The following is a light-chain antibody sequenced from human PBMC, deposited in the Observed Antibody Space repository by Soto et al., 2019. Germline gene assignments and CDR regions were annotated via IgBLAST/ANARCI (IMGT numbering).Light chain of an antibody. Sequence: DIQMTQSPSTLSASLGDRVTITCRAGQSMSGWLACYQQKPGKAPKLLIYETSTLQSGVPSRFSGDGYGTVFTLSISSLHPEDFATYYCQQTFSTPRTFGQGTKVDI. CDR3: QQTFSTPRT. CDR1: QSMSGW. J-gene: IGKJ1*01. CDR2: ETS. V-gene: IGKV1-39*01.